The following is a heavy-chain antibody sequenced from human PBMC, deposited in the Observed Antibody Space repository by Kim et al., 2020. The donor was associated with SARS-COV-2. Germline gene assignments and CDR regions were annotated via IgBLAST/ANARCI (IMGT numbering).Heavy chain of an antibody. CDR3: ARHQVRGVMYYFDY. CDR1: GGSISSSSYY. D-gene: IGHD3-10*01. J-gene: IGHJ4*02. V-gene: IGHV4-39*01. CDR2: IYYSGST. Sequence: SETLSLTCTVSGGSISSSSYYWGWIRQPPGKGLEWIGSIYYSGSTYYNPSLKSRVTISVDTSKNQFSLKLSSVTAADTAVYYCARHQVRGVMYYFDYWGQGTLVTVSS.